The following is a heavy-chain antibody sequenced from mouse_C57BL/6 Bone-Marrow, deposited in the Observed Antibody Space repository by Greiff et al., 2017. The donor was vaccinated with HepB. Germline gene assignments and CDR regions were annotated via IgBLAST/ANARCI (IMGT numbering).Heavy chain of an antibody. D-gene: IGHD1-1*01. CDR1: GYSITSAY. J-gene: IGHJ4*01. CDR3: ARGRNYYGSSYVEDAMDY. V-gene: IGHV3-8*01. Sequence: EVPLQQSGPGLAKPSQTLSLTCSVTGYSITSAYWNWIRKFPGNKLEYMGYISYSGSTYYNPSLKSRISITRDTSKNQYYLQLNSVTTEDTATYYCARGRNYYGSSYVEDAMDYWGQGTSVTVSS. CDR2: ISYSGST.